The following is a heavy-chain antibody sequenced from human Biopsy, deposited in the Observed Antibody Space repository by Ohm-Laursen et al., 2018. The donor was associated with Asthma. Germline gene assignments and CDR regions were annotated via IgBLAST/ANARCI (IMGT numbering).Heavy chain of an antibody. D-gene: IGHD2-2*01. V-gene: IGHV1-69*13. CDR3: ARKAGSCISRTCYALDF. CDR1: GGTFNTYV. Sequence: SVTVSCKSLGGTFNTYVIGWVRQAPGQGLEWMGGINSVFGTTTYPQKFQDRVTITADDSTSTVYMELSSLRSEDTAVYYCARKAGSCISRTCYALDFWGQGTLVTVSS. CDR2: INSVFGTT. J-gene: IGHJ4*02.